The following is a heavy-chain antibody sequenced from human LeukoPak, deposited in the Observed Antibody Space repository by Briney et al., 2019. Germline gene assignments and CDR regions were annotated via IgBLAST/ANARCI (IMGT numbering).Heavy chain of an antibody. J-gene: IGHJ6*02. CDR3: AREAIEGMDV. CDR1: GGSISSYY. CDR2: IYYSGST. V-gene: IGHV4-59*01. Sequence: PSETLSLTCTVSGGSISSYYWSWIRQPPGKGLEWIGYIYYSGSTNYNPSLKSRVTISVDTSKNQFSLKLSSVTAADTAVYYCAREAIEGMDVWGQGTTVTVSS. D-gene: IGHD2-21*01.